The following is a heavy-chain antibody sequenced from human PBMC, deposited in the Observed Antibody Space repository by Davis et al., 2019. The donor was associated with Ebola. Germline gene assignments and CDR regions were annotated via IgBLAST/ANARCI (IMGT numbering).Heavy chain of an antibody. Sequence: SETLSLTCAVYGGSFNGYYWTWIRQPPGKGLEWIGEINHRGNTNYNPSLKSRVTILADTSKNQFSLKLNSLTAADTAVYYCVRGGDCSETKCDNWFDSWGQGTLVTVSS. CDR1: GGSFNGYY. J-gene: IGHJ5*01. V-gene: IGHV4-34*01. D-gene: IGHD2-21*01. CDR2: INHRGNT. CDR3: VRGGDCSETKCDNWFDS.